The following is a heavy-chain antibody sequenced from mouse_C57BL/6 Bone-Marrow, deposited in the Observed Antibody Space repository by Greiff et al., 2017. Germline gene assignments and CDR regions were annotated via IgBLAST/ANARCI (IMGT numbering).Heavy chain of an antibody. D-gene: IGHD1-1*01. CDR1: GFTFSSYG. CDR3: ARTTVVAWYFDV. CDR2: ISSGGSYT. Sequence: EVKLVESGGDLVKPGGSLQLSCAASGFTFSSYGMSWVRQTPDKRLEWVATISSGGSYTYYPDSVKGRFTISRDNAKNTLYLQMSSLKSEDTAMYYCARTTVVAWYFDVWGTGTPVTVSS. J-gene: IGHJ1*03. V-gene: IGHV5-6*01.